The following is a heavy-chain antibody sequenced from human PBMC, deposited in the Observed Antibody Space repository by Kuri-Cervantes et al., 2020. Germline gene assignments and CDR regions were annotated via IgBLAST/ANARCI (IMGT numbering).Heavy chain of an antibody. CDR2: IWYDGSNK. J-gene: IGHJ6*02. D-gene: IGHD3-10*01. CDR1: GFTFSSYG. Sequence: GESLKISCAASGFTFSSYGMHWVRQAPGKGLEWVAVIWYDGSNKYYAGSVKGRFTISRDNSKNSLYLQMNSLRAEDTAVYYCARDVPPMVRGVYPYYYGMDVWGQGTTVTVSS. CDR3: ARDVPPMVRGVYPYYYGMDV. V-gene: IGHV3-33*01.